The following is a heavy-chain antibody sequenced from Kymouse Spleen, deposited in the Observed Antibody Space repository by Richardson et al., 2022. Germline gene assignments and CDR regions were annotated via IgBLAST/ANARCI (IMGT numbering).Heavy chain of an antibody. V-gene: IGHV1-18*01. D-gene: IGHD2-2*02. CDR3: ATL*DIVVVPAALL*L. Sequence: QVQLVQSGAEVKKPGASVKVSCKASGYTFTSYGISWVRQAPGQGLEWMGWISAYNGNTNYAQKLQGRVTMTTDTSTSTAYMELRSLRSDDTAVYYCATL*DIVVVPAALL*LLGPGNPGHRLL. CDR1: GYTFTSYG. CDR2: ISAYNGNT. J-gene: IGHJ4*02.